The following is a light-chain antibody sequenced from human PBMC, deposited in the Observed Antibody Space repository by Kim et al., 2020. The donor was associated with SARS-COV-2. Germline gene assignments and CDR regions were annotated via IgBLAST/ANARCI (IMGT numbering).Light chain of an antibody. CDR2: HAS. CDR1: QSVNSN. Sequence: EIVMTQSPATLSVSPGERATLSCRASQSVNSNLAWYQQKPAQAPRLLIYHASTRATGIPARFSGSGSGTEFTLTISSLQSEDFAVYYCQQYNDWPLHTFGQGTKLEI. CDR3: QQYNDWPLHT. J-gene: IGKJ2*01. V-gene: IGKV3-15*01.